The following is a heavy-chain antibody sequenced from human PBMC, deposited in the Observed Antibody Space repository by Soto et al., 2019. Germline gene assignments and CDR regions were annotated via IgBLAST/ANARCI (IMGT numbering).Heavy chain of an antibody. V-gene: IGHV1-18*01. J-gene: IGHJ5*02. CDR3: ASGFRVAATRWWFDP. CDR2: ISTYNGNT. D-gene: IGHD2-15*01. Sequence: QVQLVQSGAEVKKPGASVKVSCKASGYTFTSYDISWVRQAPGQGLEWMGWISTYNGNTNYAQKLQGRVTMTTDTSTSTAYMGLRSLRSDDTAVYYCASGFRVAATRWWFDPWGQGTLVTVSS. CDR1: GYTFTSYD.